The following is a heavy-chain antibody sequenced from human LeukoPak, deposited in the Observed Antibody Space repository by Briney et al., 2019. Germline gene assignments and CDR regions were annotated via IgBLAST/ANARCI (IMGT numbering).Heavy chain of an antibody. V-gene: IGHV3-48*03. Sequence: GGSLRLSCAASGFIFSTYEMNWVRQAPGKGLEWLSYISYNSRSIYYADSVKGRFTISKDNAMDTLFLQMNSLRADDTAVYYCAKDRVDGSGSQFDSWGQGSLVTVSS. D-gene: IGHD3-10*01. J-gene: IGHJ4*02. CDR3: AKDRVDGSGSQFDS. CDR2: ISYNSRSI. CDR1: GFIFSTYE.